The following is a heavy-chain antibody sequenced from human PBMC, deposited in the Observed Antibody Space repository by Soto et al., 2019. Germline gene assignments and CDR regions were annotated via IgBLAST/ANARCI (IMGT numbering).Heavy chain of an antibody. CDR3: AGDEDYGDYGGAFDI. J-gene: IGHJ3*02. CDR2: IYHSGST. CDR1: SGSISSSNW. V-gene: IGHV4-4*02. D-gene: IGHD4-17*01. Sequence: PSETLSLTCAVSSGSISSSNWWRWVRQPPGKGLEWIGEIYHSGSTNYNPSLKSRVTISVDKSKNQFSLKLSSVTAADTAVYYCAGDEDYGDYGGAFDIWGQGTMVTVSS.